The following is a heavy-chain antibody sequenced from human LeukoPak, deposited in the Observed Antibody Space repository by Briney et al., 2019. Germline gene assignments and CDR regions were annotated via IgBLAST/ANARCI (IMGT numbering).Heavy chain of an antibody. CDR1: GASISSESYY. J-gene: IGHJ5*02. Sequence: PSQTLSLTCTVSGASISSESYYWTWIRQPAGKGLEWIGHIYHTGSTKYNPSLKSRVTILIDTSKNQFSLRLNSVTAADTAVYYCARVMAVNPVWFDPWGQGTLVTVSS. CDR2: IYHTGST. V-gene: IGHV4-61*09. D-gene: IGHD5-24*01. CDR3: ARVMAVNPVWFDP.